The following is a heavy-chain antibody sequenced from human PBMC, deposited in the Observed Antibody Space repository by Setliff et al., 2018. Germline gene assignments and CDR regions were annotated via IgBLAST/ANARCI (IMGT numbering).Heavy chain of an antibody. CDR1: GVSISSYY. V-gene: IGHV4-59*01. D-gene: IGHD3-10*01. J-gene: IGHJ6*02. Sequence: SETLSLTCNVSGVSISSYYWSWIRQPPGKGLESIGYIQKSGSANYNPSLMSRVTISVDTSRSQFSLKLRSVTAADTAVYYCARLSWDGLRYYGLDVWGQGATVTVSS. CDR2: IQKSGSA. CDR3: ARLSWDGLRYYGLDV.